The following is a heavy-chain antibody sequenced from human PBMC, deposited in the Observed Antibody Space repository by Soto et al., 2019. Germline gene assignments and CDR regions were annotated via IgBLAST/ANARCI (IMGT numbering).Heavy chain of an antibody. J-gene: IGHJ4*02. V-gene: IGHV5-10-1*01. CDR1: GYSFTNYW. CDR3: ASPGGKWLVPVH. Sequence: EVQLVQSGAEVKKPGESLRISCKGSGYSFTNYWISWVRQMPGKGLEWMGRIDPSDSYTNYSSSFQGHVTISAYKSISTAFLKWIRLKASDTTMYYCASPGGKWLVPVHWGQGTLVTFSS. CDR2: IDPSDSYT. D-gene: IGHD6-19*01.